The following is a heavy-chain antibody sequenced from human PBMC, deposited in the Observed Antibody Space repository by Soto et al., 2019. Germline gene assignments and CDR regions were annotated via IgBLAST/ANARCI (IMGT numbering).Heavy chain of an antibody. V-gene: IGHV5-51*01. D-gene: IGHD2-2*03. CDR1: GYSFSSYW. CDR2: IYPGDSDT. CDR3: ARHGGYCSSTSCYDAFAI. J-gene: IGHJ3*02. Sequence: SLKISCGGSGYSFSSYWIGWGRQMPGKGLEWMGIIYPGDSDTRYSPSFQGQVTISADKSISTAYLQWSSLKASDTAMYYCARHGGYCSSTSCYDAFAIWGQGTMVTVSS.